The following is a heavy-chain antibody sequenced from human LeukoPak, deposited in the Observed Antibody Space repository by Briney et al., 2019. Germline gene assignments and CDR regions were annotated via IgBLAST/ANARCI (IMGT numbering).Heavy chain of an antibody. J-gene: IGHJ4*02. V-gene: IGHV3-21*01. Sequence: GGSLRLSCAASGLTFSSYSMNWVHQAPGKGLEWVSSISSSSSYIYYADSVKGRFTISRDNAKNSLYLQMNSLRAEDTAVYYCARDLILGYSSGWSPDYWGQGTLVTVSS. CDR1: GLTFSSYS. CDR3: ARDLILGYSSGWSPDY. CDR2: ISSSSSYI. D-gene: IGHD6-19*01.